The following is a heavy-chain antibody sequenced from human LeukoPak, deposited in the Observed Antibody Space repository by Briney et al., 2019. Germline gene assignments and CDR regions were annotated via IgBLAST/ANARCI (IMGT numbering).Heavy chain of an antibody. J-gene: IGHJ5*02. CDR2: IRYDGSNK. V-gene: IGHV3-30*02. CDR1: GFTFSSYG. CDR3: AKAPSLSLYSSSWSRFDP. Sequence: GGSLRLSCAASGFTFSSYGMRWVRQAPGKGLEWVAFIRYDGSNKYYADSVKDRFTISRDNSKNTLYLQMNSLRAEDTAVYYCAKAPSLSLYSSSWSRFDPWGQGTLVTVSS. D-gene: IGHD6-13*01.